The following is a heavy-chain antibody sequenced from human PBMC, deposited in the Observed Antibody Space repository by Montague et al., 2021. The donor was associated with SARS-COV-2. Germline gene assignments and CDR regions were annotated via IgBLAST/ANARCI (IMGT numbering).Heavy chain of an antibody. J-gene: IGHJ3*02. Sequence: CAISGDSVSSNTATWNWIRQSPSRGLEWLGRTYYRSKWYHDYAISLKGRITINPDTSKNQFSLQLSSVAPEDTAVFYCARTTTRMLYPENAFDIWGQGIMVTVSS. CDR3: ARTTTRMLYPENAFDI. CDR2: TYYRSKWYH. D-gene: IGHD2-15*01. CDR1: GDSVSSNTAT. V-gene: IGHV6-1*01.